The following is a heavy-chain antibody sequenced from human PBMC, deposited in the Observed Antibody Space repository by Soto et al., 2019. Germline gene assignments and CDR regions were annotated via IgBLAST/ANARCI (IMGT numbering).Heavy chain of an antibody. Sequence: LSETLSLTCTVSGGSISSYYWSWIRQPPGKGLEWIGYIYYSGSTNYNPSLKSRVTISVDTSKNQFSLKLSSVTAADTAVYYCARGIAEGWFDPWGQGTQVTVSS. CDR1: GGSISSYY. J-gene: IGHJ5*02. CDR3: ARGIAEGWFDP. CDR2: IYYSGST. V-gene: IGHV4-59*01. D-gene: IGHD6-13*01.